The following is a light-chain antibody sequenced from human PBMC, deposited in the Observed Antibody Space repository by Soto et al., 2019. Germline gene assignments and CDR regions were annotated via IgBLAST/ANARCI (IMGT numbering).Light chain of an antibody. CDR2: GAS. Sequence: EIVMTQSPATLSVSPVERATLSCMASQSVFSNYLAWYQQKPGQAPRLLIYGASSRATGIPDRFSGSGSGTDFTLTISRLEPEDFAVYYCQRYGSSPPKTFGQGTKVDNK. V-gene: IGKV3-20*01. CDR3: QRYGSSPPKT. CDR1: QSVFSNY. J-gene: IGKJ1*01.